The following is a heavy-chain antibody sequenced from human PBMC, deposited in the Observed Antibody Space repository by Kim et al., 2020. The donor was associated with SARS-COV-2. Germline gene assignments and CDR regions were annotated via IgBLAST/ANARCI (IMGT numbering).Heavy chain of an antibody. CDR2: IYYSGST. CDR3: AKLRGTYYYDSYRFDP. V-gene: IGHV4-39*01. CDR1: GGSISSSSYY. D-gene: IGHD3-22*01. Sequence: SETLSLTCTVSGGSISSSSYYWGWIRQPPGKGLEWIGSIYYSGSTYYNPSLKSRVTISVDTSKNQFSLKLSSVTAADTAVYYCAKLRGTYYYDSYRFDPCGQGTLVTVSS. J-gene: IGHJ5*02.